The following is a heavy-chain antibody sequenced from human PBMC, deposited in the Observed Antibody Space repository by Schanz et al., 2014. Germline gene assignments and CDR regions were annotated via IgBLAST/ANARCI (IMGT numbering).Heavy chain of an antibody. CDR3: ARIGGSDFDY. D-gene: IGHD3-10*01. J-gene: IGHJ4*02. V-gene: IGHV3-11*01. Sequence: QVQLVDSGGGLVKPGGSLRLSCTASGFPFSDYFMAWIRQPPGRGLEWVSYIGNGGVTIYYADSVKGRFTISRDNSKNTLNLQMNSLRAEDTAVYYCARIGGSDFDYWAQGTLVTVSS. CDR1: GFPFSDYF. CDR2: IGNGGVTI.